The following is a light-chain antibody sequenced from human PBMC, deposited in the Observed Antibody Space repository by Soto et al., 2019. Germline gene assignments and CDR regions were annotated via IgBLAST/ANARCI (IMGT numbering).Light chain of an antibody. Sequence: ETVLTQSPATLSLSPGERATLSCRASQSVGISLAWYQHRTGQAPRLLIYDASYRATGTPARFSGSGSGTDFTLTSSSLEPEDFAVYYCQQRGNWPLTFGGGTKLEIK. CDR1: QSVGIS. CDR2: DAS. V-gene: IGKV3-11*01. CDR3: QQRGNWPLT. J-gene: IGKJ4*01.